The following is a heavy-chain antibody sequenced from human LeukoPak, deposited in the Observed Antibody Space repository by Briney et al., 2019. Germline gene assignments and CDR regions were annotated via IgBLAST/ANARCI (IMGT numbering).Heavy chain of an antibody. CDR2: TYYRSKWYN. J-gene: IGHJ6*03. CDR1: GDSVSSNSAA. Sequence: SQTLSLTCAISGDSVSSNSAAWNWIKQSPSRGLEWLGRTYYRSKWYNDYAVSVKSRITINPDTSKNQFSLKLSSVTAADTAVYYCARAKSVRGVITHYYYYMDVWGKGTTVTVSS. CDR3: ARAKSVRGVITHYYYYMDV. D-gene: IGHD3-10*01. V-gene: IGHV6-1*01.